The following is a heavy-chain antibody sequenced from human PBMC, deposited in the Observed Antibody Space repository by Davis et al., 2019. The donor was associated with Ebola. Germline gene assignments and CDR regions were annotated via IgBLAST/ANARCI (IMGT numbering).Heavy chain of an antibody. V-gene: IGHV1-69*04. CDR3: ARERSPLYSSSKGAGMDV. CDR2: IIPILGIA. D-gene: IGHD6-13*01. J-gene: IGHJ6*02. Sequence: SVKVSCKASGGTFSSYAISWVRQAPGQGLEWMGRIIPILGIANYAQKFQGRVTITADKSTSTAYMELSRLRSDDTAVYYWARERSPLYSSSKGAGMDVWGQGTTVTVSS. CDR1: GGTFSSYA.